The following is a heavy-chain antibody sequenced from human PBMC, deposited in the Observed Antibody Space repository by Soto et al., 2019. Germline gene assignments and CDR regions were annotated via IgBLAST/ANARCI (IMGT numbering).Heavy chain of an antibody. CDR1: GGSFGGYY. J-gene: IGHJ4*02. Sequence: SETLSLTCAVYGGSFGGYYWSWIRQPPGKGLEWIGEINHSGSTNYNPSLKSRVTISVDTSKNQFSLKLSSVTAADTAVYYCARGLGDYERIWFDYWGQGTLVTVSS. V-gene: IGHV4-34*01. D-gene: IGHD4-17*01. CDR2: INHSGST. CDR3: ARGLGDYERIWFDY.